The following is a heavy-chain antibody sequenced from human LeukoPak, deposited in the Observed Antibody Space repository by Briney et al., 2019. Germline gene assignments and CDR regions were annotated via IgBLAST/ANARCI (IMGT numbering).Heavy chain of an antibody. CDR2: IYYSGST. Sequence: PSETLSLTCTVSGGSISSYYWSWIRQPPGKGLEWIGSIYYSGSTYYNPSLKSRVTISVDTSKNQFSLKLGSVTAADTAVYYCARGKYCSGGSCYPPYNWFDPWGQGTLVTVSS. J-gene: IGHJ5*02. V-gene: IGHV4-59*12. CDR3: ARGKYCSGGSCYPPYNWFDP. CDR1: GGSISSYY. D-gene: IGHD2-15*01.